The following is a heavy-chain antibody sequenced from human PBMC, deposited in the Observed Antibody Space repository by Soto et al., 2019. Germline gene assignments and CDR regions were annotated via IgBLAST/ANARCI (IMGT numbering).Heavy chain of an antibody. D-gene: IGHD5-12*01. CDR3: ARISVASRYMDV. Sequence: QLQLEESGPGLVKPSETLSLTCTVSGGSMSSSSYYWGWIRQSPGKGLEWIGSFYYSGSTYYSPSLKSRVTISGDTSKKQISLRLSSVTATDTAVYYCARISVASRYMDVWGKGATVTVSS. J-gene: IGHJ6*03. CDR2: FYYSGST. CDR1: GGSMSSSSYY. V-gene: IGHV4-39*01.